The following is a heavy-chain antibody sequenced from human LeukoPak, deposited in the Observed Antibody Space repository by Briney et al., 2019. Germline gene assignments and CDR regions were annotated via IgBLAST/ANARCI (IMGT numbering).Heavy chain of an antibody. CDR3: ARDPPAVSINTYA. J-gene: IGHJ4*02. V-gene: IGHV3-66*01. CDR2: IFSHGET. CDR1: GFTVGNNY. Sequence: GGSLRLSYAASGFTVGNNYMNWVRQAPGKGLEWVSLIFSHGETSYADSVKGRFTTSRDNSKNTLYLQMNGLRVEDTAVYYCARDPPAVSINTYAWGQGTLVTVSS. D-gene: IGHD2-8*01.